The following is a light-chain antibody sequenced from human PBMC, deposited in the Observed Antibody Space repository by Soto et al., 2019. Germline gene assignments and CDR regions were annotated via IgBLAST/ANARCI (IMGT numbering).Light chain of an antibody. CDR2: GAS. V-gene: IGKV3-20*01. CDR3: QQYGSSPQT. CDR1: QIVSSRY. J-gene: IGKJ1*01. Sequence: EIELTQSPGTLSLSPGERATLSCSASQIVSSRYFAWYQHKPGQAPRLLIYGASSRATGIPDRFSGSGSGTDFTLTISRLEPEDFAVYYCQQYGSSPQTFGQGTKVDIK.